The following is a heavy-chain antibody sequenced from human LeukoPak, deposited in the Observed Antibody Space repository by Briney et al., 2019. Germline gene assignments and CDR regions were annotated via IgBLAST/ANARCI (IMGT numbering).Heavy chain of an antibody. D-gene: IGHD3-22*01. CDR2: INPSGDST. V-gene: IGHV1-46*01. J-gene: IGHJ1*01. CDR1: GYTFTSYY. CDR3: ARYDYYDSSGYPAEYFQH. Sequence: GASVKISCKASGYTFTSYYIHWVRQAPGQGLEWMGIINPSGDSTTYAQKFQGRVTITADESTSTAYMELSSLRSEDTAVYYCARYDYYDSSGYPAEYFQHWGQGTLVTVPS.